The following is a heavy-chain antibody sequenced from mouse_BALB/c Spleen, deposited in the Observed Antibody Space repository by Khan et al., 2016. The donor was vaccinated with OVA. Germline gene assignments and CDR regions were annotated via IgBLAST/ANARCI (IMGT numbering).Heavy chain of an antibody. CDR1: GFTFSTYA. CDR3: AREAYRYDEYYFDY. Sequence: EVQLLETGGDSVKPGGSLNLSCAVSGFTFSTYAMSWVRQTPEKRLEWVASISSGGSTYYPDSVKGRFTISRDTARNIVYLQMTSLRSEDMAMYYCAREAYRYDEYYFDYWGQGTTLTVSS. V-gene: IGHV5-6-5*01. D-gene: IGHD2-14*01. CDR2: ISSGGST. J-gene: IGHJ2*01.